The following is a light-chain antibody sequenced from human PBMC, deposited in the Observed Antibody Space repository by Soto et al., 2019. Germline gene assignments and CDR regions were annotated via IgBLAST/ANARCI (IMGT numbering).Light chain of an antibody. V-gene: IGKV3-15*01. CDR3: QQYTNWPRT. CDR2: AAS. CDR1: QDVSTN. J-gene: IGKJ1*01. Sequence: GMTQSPSTLSVSPGERATLSCRASQDVSTNVAWFQQKFGQAPRLLIYAASTRATGLPARFSGSASGSDFTLTISGLQSEDAAIYYCQQYTNWPRTFAQGTKVAIK.